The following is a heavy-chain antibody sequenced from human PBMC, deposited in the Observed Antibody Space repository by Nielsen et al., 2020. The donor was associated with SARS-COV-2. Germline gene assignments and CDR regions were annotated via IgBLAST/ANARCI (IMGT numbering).Heavy chain of an antibody. CDR2: IIPIFGTA. D-gene: IGHD5-24*01. CDR3: ARGYDGYNQIPFDY. V-gene: IGHV1-69*13. Sequence: SVKVSCKASGGTFSSYAISWVRQAPGQGLEWMGGIIPIFGTANYAQKFQGRVTITADESTSTAYMELSSLRSEDTAVYYCARGYDGYNQIPFDYWGQGTLVTVSS. J-gene: IGHJ4*02. CDR1: GGTFSSYA.